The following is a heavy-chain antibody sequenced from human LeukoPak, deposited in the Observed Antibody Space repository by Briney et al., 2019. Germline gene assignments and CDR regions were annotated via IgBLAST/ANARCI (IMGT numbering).Heavy chain of an antibody. V-gene: IGHV4-38-2*02. CDR2: IYHSGST. D-gene: IGHD6-19*01. CDR1: GYSISSGYY. Sequence: SETLSLTCTVSGYSISSGYYWGWIRQPPGKGLEWIGSIYHSGSTYYNPSLKSRVTISVDTSKNQFSLKLSSVTAADTAVYYCARDQKWARDSSGWSHRFDYWGQGTLVTVSS. J-gene: IGHJ4*02. CDR3: ARDQKWARDSSGWSHRFDY.